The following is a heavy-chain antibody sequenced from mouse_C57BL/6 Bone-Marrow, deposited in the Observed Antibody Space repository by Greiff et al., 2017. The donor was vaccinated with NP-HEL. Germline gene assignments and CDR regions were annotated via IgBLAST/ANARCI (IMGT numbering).Heavy chain of an antibody. CDR2: INPSTGGT. V-gene: IGHV1-42*01. CDR3: AREDRYYADYYAMDY. D-gene: IGHD2-1*01. J-gene: IGHJ4*01. CDR1: GYSFTGYY. Sequence: EVQLQQSGPELVKPGASVKISCKASGYSFTGYYMNWVKQSPEKSLEWIGEINPSTGGTTYNQKFKAKATLTVDKSSSTAYMQLKSLTSEDSAVYYCAREDRYYADYYAMDYWGQGTSVTVSS.